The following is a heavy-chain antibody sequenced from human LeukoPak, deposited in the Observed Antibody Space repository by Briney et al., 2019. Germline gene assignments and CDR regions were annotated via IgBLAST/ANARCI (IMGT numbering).Heavy chain of an antibody. CDR2: ISAYNGNT. CDR3: ARTSSGQLATITYNWFDP. Sequence: GASVKVSCKASGYTFTSYGISWVRQAPGQGLEWMGWISAYNGNTNYAQKLQGRVTMTTDTSTSTAYMELRSLRSEDTAVYYCARTSSGQLATITYNWFDPWGQGTLVTVSS. D-gene: IGHD6-13*01. J-gene: IGHJ5*02. V-gene: IGHV1-18*01. CDR1: GYTFTSYG.